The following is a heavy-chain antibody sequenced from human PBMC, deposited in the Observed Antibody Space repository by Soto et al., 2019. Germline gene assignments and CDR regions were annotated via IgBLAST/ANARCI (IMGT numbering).Heavy chain of an antibody. CDR1: GGSISSYY. V-gene: IGHV4-59*01. Sequence: SETLSLTCTVSGGSISSYYWSWIRQPPGKGLEWIGYIYYSGSTNYNPSLKSRVTISVDTSKNQFSLKLSSVTAADTAVYYCARDMDPTQHSHAFDIWGQGTMVTVSS. CDR2: IYYSGST. D-gene: IGHD2-2*01. CDR3: ARDMDPTQHSHAFDI. J-gene: IGHJ3*02.